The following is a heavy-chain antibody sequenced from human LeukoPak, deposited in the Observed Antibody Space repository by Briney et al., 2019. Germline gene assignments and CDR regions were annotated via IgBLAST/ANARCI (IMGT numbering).Heavy chain of an antibody. CDR2: IYPGDSDT. Sequence: GESLKMSCKGSRFSFTSYWMGWVRQMPRKGLEWMGIIYPGDSDTRYSPSFQGQVTISADKSISTAYLQWSSLKASDTAMYYCARHKDTAMVDYWGQGTLVTVSS. CDR3: ARHKDTAMVDY. D-gene: IGHD5-18*01. CDR1: RFSFTSYW. J-gene: IGHJ4*02. V-gene: IGHV5-51*01.